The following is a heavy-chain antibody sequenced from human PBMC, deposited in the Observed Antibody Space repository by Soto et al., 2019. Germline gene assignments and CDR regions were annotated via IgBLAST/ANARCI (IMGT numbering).Heavy chain of an antibody. Sequence: EVQLLESGGGLVQPGGSLRLSCAASGFTFSIFAMGWVRQAPGKGLEWVSAISGRGDTTYYADSLKGRFTISRDNSKYTLYRQMITLRAEDTAVYYCAKDLSAGSGWFVGYSWCQGTLVSVSS. CDR1: GFTFSIFA. J-gene: IGHJ4*02. D-gene: IGHD6-19*01. V-gene: IGHV3-23*01. CDR2: ISGRGDTT. CDR3: AKDLSAGSGWFVGYS.